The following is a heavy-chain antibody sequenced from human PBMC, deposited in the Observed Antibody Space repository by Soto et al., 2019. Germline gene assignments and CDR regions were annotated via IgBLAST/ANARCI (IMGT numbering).Heavy chain of an antibody. CDR1: GGSISSYY. CDR2: IYYSGST. D-gene: IGHD6-19*01. J-gene: IGHJ4*02. V-gene: IGHV4-59*01. Sequence: PSETLSLTCTVSGGSISSYYWSWIRQPPGKGLEWIGYIYYSGSTNYNPSLKSRVTISVDTSKNQFSLKLSSVTAADTAVYYCATAVAALSSDYRGPGTLVSVSS. CDR3: ATAVAALSSDY.